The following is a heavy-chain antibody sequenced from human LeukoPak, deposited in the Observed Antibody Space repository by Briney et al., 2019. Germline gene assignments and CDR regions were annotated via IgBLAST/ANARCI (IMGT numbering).Heavy chain of an antibody. V-gene: IGHV3-53*01. CDR2: IDSDGST. Sequence: PGGSLRLSCVASGLIVSSNYMSWVRLAPGKGLEWVSLIDSDGSTYYADSVKGRFTISRDNSKNTLYLQMNSLRAEDTAVYYCAKDGVRPDFGDYYSADFWGQGTLVTVSS. J-gene: IGHJ4*02. CDR3: AKDGVRPDFGDYYSADF. D-gene: IGHD4-17*01. CDR1: GLIVSSNY.